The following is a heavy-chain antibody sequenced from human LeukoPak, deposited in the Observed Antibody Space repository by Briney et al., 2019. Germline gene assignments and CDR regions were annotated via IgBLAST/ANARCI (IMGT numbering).Heavy chain of an antibody. V-gene: IGHV4-59*12. CDR1: GGSISSYY. CDR2: IYYSGST. Sequence: SETLSLTCTVSGGSISSYYWSWIRQPPRKGLEWIGYIYYSGSTNYNPSLKSRVTISVDTSKNQFSLKLSSVTAADTAVYYCARRPHRPQFQPWGKGTLVTVSS. J-gene: IGHJ5*02. D-gene: IGHD5-24*01. CDR3: ARRPHRPQFQP.